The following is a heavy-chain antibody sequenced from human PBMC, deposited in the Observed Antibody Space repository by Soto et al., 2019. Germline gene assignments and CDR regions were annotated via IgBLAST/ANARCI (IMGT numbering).Heavy chain of an antibody. CDR1: GGSFSGYY. CDR3: ARGPKMGP. D-gene: IGHD1-26*01. J-gene: IGHJ4*01. CDR2: INHSGST. V-gene: IGHV4-34*01. Sequence: SETLSLTCAVYGGSFSGYYWSWIRQPPGKGLEWIGEINHSGSTNYNPSLKSRVTISVDTSKNQFSLKLSSVTAADTAVYYCARGPKMGPWGHGTLVTVSS.